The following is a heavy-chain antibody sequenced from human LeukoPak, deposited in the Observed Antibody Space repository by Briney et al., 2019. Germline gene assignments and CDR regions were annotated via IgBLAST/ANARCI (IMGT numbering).Heavy chain of an antibody. Sequence: ASVKVSYKASGYTFTSYDINWVRQATGQGLEWMGWMNPNSGNTGYAQKFQGRVTMTRNTSISTAYMELSSLRSEDTAVYYCARVIVGATLNWFDPWGQGTLVTVSS. CDR3: ARVIVGATLNWFDP. CDR2: MNPNSGNT. J-gene: IGHJ5*02. V-gene: IGHV1-8*01. D-gene: IGHD1-26*01. CDR1: GYTFTSYD.